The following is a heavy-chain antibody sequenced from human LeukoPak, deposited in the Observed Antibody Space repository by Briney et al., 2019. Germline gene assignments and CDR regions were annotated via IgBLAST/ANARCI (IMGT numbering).Heavy chain of an antibody. D-gene: IGHD1-7*01. Sequence: GGSLRLSCAASHFVFNSYWMSWVRQAPGKGLEWVASIKEDGSEKYYVDSVKGRFTISRDNAKNSLDLQMNSLRAEDTAVYYCARDLGPTTPSYWGQGTLVTVSS. J-gene: IGHJ4*02. CDR1: HFVFNSYW. CDR2: IKEDGSEK. V-gene: IGHV3-7*01. CDR3: ARDLGPTTPSY.